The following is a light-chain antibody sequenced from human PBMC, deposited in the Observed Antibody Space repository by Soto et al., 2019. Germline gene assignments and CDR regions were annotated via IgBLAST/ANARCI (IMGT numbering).Light chain of an antibody. V-gene: IGLV4-69*01. CDR2: VNSDGSH. CDR1: SGHKKYA. Sequence: QPVLTQSPSASASLGASVKLTCTLSSGHKKYAIAWHQQQPQKGPRYLMNVNSDGSHSKGDGIPDRFSGSSSGTERYLIISGLQSEDEADYYCQTWGTGFRVFGGGTKLTVL. CDR3: QTWGTGFRV. J-gene: IGLJ3*02.